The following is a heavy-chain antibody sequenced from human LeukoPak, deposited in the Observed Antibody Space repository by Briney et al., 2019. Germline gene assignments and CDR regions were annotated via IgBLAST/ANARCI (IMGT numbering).Heavy chain of an antibody. D-gene: IGHD2-2*01. CDR2: IKQDGSEN. CDR3: ARGGLLKYQLAIDY. CDR1: GFTSSSYW. Sequence: GGSLRLSCAASGFTSSSYWMHWVRQAPGKGPEWVANIKQDGSENYSVDSVKGRFTISRDNAKNSLYLQMNSLRAEDTAVYYCARGGLLKYQLAIDYWGQGTLVTVSS. J-gene: IGHJ4*02. V-gene: IGHV3-7*05.